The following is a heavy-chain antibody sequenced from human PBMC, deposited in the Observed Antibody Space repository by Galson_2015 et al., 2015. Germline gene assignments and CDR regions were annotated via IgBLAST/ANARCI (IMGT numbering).Heavy chain of an antibody. Sequence: SLRLSCAASGFTLSNHFMSWVRQAPGRGLEWVANMAPDGSEANYVDSVKGRFTISRDNAKNSLYLQMNSLRAEDTAIYYCATAVVASVWGQGTLVTVSS. J-gene: IGHJ1*01. CDR1: GFTLSNHF. CDR3: ATAVVASV. D-gene: IGHD2-15*01. CDR2: MAPDGSEA. V-gene: IGHV3-7*01.